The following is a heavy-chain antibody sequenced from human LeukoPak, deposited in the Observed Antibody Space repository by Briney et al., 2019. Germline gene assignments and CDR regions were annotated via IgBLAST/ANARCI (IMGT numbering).Heavy chain of an antibody. CDR2: INPNSGGT. Sequence: GASVKVSCKASGYTFTCYYMHWVRQAPGQGLEWMGWINPNSGGTNYAQKFQGRVTMTRDTSISTAYIELSRLRSDDTAGYYCAKTNRYCSSTSCYRGRPFDYWGQGTLVTVSS. V-gene: IGHV1-2*02. D-gene: IGHD2-2*01. CDR1: GYTFTCYY. CDR3: AKTNRYCSSTSCYRGRPFDY. J-gene: IGHJ4*02.